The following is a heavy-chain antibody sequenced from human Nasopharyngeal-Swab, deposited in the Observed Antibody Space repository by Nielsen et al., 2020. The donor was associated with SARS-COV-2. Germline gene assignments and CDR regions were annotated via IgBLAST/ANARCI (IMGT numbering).Heavy chain of an antibody. CDR3: ARGRDYGGYYFDY. J-gene: IGHJ4*02. CDR2: ISSSGSTI. V-gene: IGHV3-11*01. D-gene: IGHD4-23*01. CDR1: GFTFSGYW. Sequence: GESLKISCAASGFTFSGYWMSWVRQAPGKGLEWVSYISSSGSTIYYADSVKGRFTISRDNAKNSLYLQMNSLRAEDTAVYYCARGRDYGGYYFDYWGQGTLVTVSS.